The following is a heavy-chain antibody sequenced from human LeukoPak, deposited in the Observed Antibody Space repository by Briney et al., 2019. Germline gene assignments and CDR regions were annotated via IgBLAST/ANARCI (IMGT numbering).Heavy chain of an antibody. Sequence: GGSLRLSCAASGLSFSSHGMNWVRQAPGKGLEWVSGISPSGGITYYTDSVKGRFTISRDNSKNTQSLQMNSLRAEDTAVYYCAKDDDWGRYKHWGQGTLVTVSS. CDR1: GLSFSSHG. CDR3: AKDDDWGRYKH. V-gene: IGHV3-23*01. D-gene: IGHD3-16*01. CDR2: ISPSGGIT. J-gene: IGHJ1*01.